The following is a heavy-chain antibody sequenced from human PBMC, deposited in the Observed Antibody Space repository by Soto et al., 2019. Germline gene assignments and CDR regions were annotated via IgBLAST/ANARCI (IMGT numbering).Heavy chain of an antibody. D-gene: IGHD5-12*01. CDR3: PRYPPAFTGYDPLYYFDY. J-gene: IGHJ4*02. CDR2: IWYDGSNK. CDR1: GFTLSSYG. V-gene: IGHV3-33*08. Sequence: GGSLRLSCAASGFTLSSYGMHWVRQAPGKGLEGVAVIWYDGSNKYYADSVKGRFTISRDNSKNTLYLQMNSLRADDTAVYYCPRYPPAFTGYDPLYYFDYWGQGTLVTVSS.